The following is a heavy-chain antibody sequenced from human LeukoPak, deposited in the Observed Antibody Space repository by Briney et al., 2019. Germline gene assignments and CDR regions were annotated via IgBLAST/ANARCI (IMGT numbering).Heavy chain of an antibody. CDR1: GYTFTGYY. Sequence: ASVKVSCKASGYTFTGYYMHWVRQAPGQGLEWMGWINPNSGGTNYARKFQGRVTMTRDTSISTAYMELSRLRSDDTAVYYCARDHRLTIFGVGGNWFDPWGQGTLVTVSS. V-gene: IGHV1-2*02. D-gene: IGHD3-3*01. CDR3: ARDHRLTIFGVGGNWFDP. CDR2: INPNSGGT. J-gene: IGHJ5*02.